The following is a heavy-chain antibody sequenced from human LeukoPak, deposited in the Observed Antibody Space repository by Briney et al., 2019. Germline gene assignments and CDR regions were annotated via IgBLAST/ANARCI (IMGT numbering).Heavy chain of an antibody. V-gene: IGHV4-34*01. CDR3: ARRIAARRWYFDL. CDR1: GGAFSGYY. D-gene: IGHD6-6*01. Sequence: SETLSLTCAVYGGAFSGYYWSWIRRPPGKGLEWIGEINHSGSTNYNPSLKSRVTISVDTSKNQFSLKLSSVTAADTAVYYCARRIAARRWYFDLWGRGTLVTVSS. J-gene: IGHJ2*01. CDR2: INHSGST.